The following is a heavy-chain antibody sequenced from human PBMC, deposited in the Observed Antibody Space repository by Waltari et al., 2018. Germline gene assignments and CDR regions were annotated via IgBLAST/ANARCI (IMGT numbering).Heavy chain of an antibody. D-gene: IGHD6-13*01. Sequence: QVQLQESGPGLVKPSETLSLTCAVSGYSISSGYSWGWTRQPPGKGVVGIGRIYQTGGTYHHPSLKSRVTISGDTSKNQFTLKLSSWTAADTAEYYCASKRLYSSSWYNWGQGTLVTVSS. CDR3: ASKRLYSSSWYN. J-gene: IGHJ4*02. CDR1: GYSISSGYS. CDR2: IYQTGGT. V-gene: IGHV4-38-2*01.